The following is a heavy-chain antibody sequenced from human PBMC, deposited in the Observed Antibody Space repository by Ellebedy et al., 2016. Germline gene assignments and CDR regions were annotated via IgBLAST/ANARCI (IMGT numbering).Heavy chain of an antibody. CDR1: GFTFDDYA. Sequence: SLKISXTASGFTFDDYAIHWVRQAPGKGLEWVSGISWASGSIDYADSVKGRFTISRDNAKNSLSLQMNSLRAEDTALYYCAKGTLGYCSGGSCWVYFDYWGQGTLLTVSS. D-gene: IGHD2-15*01. CDR2: ISWASGSI. J-gene: IGHJ4*02. CDR3: AKGTLGYCSGGSCWVYFDY. V-gene: IGHV3-9*01.